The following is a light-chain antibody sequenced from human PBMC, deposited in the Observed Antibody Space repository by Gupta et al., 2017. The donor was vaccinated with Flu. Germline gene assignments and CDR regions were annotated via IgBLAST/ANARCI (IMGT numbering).Light chain of an antibody. CDR2: STT. J-gene: IGLJ3*02. V-gene: IGLV7-43*01. Sequence: QTVVTQEPSLTVSPGGTVTLTCASSIGAVTSGYLPNWFQQKPGQSPRPLIYSTTNKHSWTPARFSGSLLGGKAALTLSGVQSEDEAEYYCLLYFGGARKWVFGGGTKVTVL. CDR3: LLYFGGARKWV. CDR1: IGAVTSGYL.